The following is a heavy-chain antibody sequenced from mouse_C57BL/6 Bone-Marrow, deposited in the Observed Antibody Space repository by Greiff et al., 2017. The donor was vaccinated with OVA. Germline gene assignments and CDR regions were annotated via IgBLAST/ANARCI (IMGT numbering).Heavy chain of an antibody. V-gene: IGHV5-6*01. Sequence: EVQLQESGGDLVKPGGSLKLSCAASGFTFSSYGMSWVRQTPDKRLEWVATISSGGSYTYYPDSVKGRFTISRDNAKNTLYLQMRSLKSEDTAMYYCARQGNYGSSYGRAWFAYWGQGTLVTVSA. CDR3: ARQGNYGSSYGRAWFAY. J-gene: IGHJ3*01. D-gene: IGHD1-1*01. CDR2: ISSGGSYT. CDR1: GFTFSSYG.